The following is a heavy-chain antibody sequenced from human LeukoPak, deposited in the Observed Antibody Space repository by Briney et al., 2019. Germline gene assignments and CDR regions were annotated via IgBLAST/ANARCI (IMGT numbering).Heavy chain of an antibody. D-gene: IGHD2-2*01. CDR3: ARRLTQYDCFDP. J-gene: IGHJ5*02. CDR2: IYYSGST. V-gene: IGHV4-39*01. CDR1: GGSISSSSYY. Sequence: SETLSLTCTVSGGSISSSSYYWGWIRQPPGKGLEWIGSIYYSGSTYYNPSLKSRVTISVDTSKNQFSLKLSSVTPEDTAVYYCARRLTQYDCFDPWGQGILVTVSS.